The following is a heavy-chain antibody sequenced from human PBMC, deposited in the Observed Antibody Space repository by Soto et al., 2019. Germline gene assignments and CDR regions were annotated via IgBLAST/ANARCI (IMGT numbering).Heavy chain of an antibody. CDR1: GGSISSSNW. J-gene: IGHJ6*02. CDR3: ARDKKRVVRGVIDYYYGMDV. CDR2: IYHSGST. D-gene: IGHD3-10*01. Sequence: QVQLQESGPGLVKPSGTLSLTCAVSGGSISSSNWWSWVRQPPGKGLEWIGEIYHSGSTNYNPSLKRRVTISVDKSKNQFSLKLSSVTAADTAVYYCARDKKRVVRGVIDYYYGMDVWGQGTTVTVSS. V-gene: IGHV4-4*02.